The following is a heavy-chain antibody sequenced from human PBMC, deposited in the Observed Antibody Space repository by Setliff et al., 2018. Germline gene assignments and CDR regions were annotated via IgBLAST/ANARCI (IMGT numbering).Heavy chain of an antibody. CDR1: GYSINSDCF. CDR3: ARDNRARHYMDV. D-gene: IGHD3-10*01. Sequence: SETLSLTCAVSGYSINSDCFWGWIRQPPGKGLEWIGTISHSGSTSYNSSLKSRVTMSVDTSKNQFSLKLSSVTAADMAVYYCARDNRARHYMDVWGKGTTVTVS. CDR2: ISHSGST. V-gene: IGHV4-38-2*02. J-gene: IGHJ6*03.